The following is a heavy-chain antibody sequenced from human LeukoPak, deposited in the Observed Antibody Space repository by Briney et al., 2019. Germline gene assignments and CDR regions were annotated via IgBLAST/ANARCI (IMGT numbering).Heavy chain of an antibody. Sequence: GGSLRLSCAASGFTFSNYWMSWVRQAPGKGLEWVANMKEDGSEKNHVDSVKGRFTFSRDNAQDSLYLQMNSLRAEDTAVYYCARDRGYSNFDYWGQGTLVTVSS. CDR2: MKEDGSEK. CDR1: GFTFSNYW. CDR3: ARDRGYSNFDY. V-gene: IGHV3-7*01. J-gene: IGHJ4*02. D-gene: IGHD4-11*01.